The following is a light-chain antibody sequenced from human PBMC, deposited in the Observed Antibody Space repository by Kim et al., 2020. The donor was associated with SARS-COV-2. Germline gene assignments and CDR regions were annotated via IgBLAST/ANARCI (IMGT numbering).Light chain of an antibody. Sequence: QASLACMSSQSLLYSNGDNYLDWYVQKPGQSPQVLIYLGSNRASGVPDTFSGSGSGTDFTLKISRVEAEDLGVYYCIQALQIPRTFGQGTKLEI. J-gene: IGKJ1*01. CDR2: LGS. CDR3: IQALQIPRT. CDR1: QSLLYSNGDNY. V-gene: IGKV2-28*01.